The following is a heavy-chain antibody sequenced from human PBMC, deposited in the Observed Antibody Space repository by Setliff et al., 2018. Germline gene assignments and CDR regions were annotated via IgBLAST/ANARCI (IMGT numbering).Heavy chain of an antibody. V-gene: IGHV3-7*01. D-gene: IGHD3-3*01. J-gene: IGHJ5*02. Sequence: GGSLRLSCVASGFTFSRYWMSWVRQAPGKGLEWVANIKEDGSEKYYMDSVKGRFTMSRDNAKNSLYLQMNSLRAEDTAVYYCARDKLRFLENWFDPWGQGTLVTVSS. CDR3: ARDKLRFLENWFDP. CDR2: IKEDGSEK. CDR1: GFTFSRYW.